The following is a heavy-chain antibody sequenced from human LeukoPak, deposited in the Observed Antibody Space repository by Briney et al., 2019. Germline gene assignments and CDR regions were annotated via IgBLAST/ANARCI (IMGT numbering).Heavy chain of an antibody. Sequence: GGSLRLSCAASGFTVSSNYMSWVRQAPGKGLEWVLVIYSGGSTYYADSVKGRFTISRDNSKNTLYLQMNSLRAEDTAVYYCARVMYSSSWFRDYWGQGTLVTVSS. J-gene: IGHJ4*02. CDR2: IYSGGST. CDR3: ARVMYSSSWFRDY. CDR1: GFTVSSNY. D-gene: IGHD6-13*01. V-gene: IGHV3-66*01.